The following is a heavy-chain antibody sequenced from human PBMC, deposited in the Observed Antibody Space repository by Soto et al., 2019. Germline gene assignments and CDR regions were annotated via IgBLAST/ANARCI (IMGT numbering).Heavy chain of an antibody. Sequence: SETLSLTCTVSGGSISSYYWSWIRQPPGKGLEWIGYIYYSGSTNYNPSLKSRVTISVDTSKNQFSLKLSSVTAADTAVYYCARASGEKSYSGYDYGNSGGDYYYYYMDVWGKGTTVTVSS. V-gene: IGHV4-59*01. CDR1: GGSISSYY. CDR2: IYYSGST. CDR3: ARASGEKSYSGYDYGNSGGDYYYYYMDV. J-gene: IGHJ6*03. D-gene: IGHD5-12*01.